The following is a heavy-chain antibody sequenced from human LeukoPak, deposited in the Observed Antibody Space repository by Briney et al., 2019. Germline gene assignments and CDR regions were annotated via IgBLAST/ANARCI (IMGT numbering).Heavy chain of an antibody. CDR2: IHGGGAT. CDR1: GFTFTSYA. Sequence: PGGSLRLSCAASGFTFTSYAMSWVRQAPGKGLEWLSAIHGGGATFYSHSVRGRFTISRDTSKNTLYLQMNSLRAEDTALYYCAKAQKYTSDLDYWGQGTLVTVSS. V-gene: IGHV3-23*01. J-gene: IGHJ4*02. D-gene: IGHD6-19*01. CDR3: AKAQKYTSDLDY.